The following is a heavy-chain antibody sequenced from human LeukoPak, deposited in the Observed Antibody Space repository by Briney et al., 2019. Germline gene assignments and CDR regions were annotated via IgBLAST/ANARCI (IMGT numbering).Heavy chain of an antibody. D-gene: IGHD3-22*01. J-gene: IGHJ4*02. CDR3: ASDYDSSGSAVTSLDY. CDR2: IIPIVGTA. Sequence: SVKVSCKASGGTFSSYAISWVRQAPGQGLEWMGGIIPIVGTANYAQKFQGRVTITTDESMSTAYMELSSLRSEDTAVYYCASDYDSSGSAVTSLDYWGQGTLGTVSS. CDR1: GGTFSSYA. V-gene: IGHV1-69*05.